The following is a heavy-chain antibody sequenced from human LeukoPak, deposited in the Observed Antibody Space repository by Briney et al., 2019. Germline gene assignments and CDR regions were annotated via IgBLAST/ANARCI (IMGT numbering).Heavy chain of an antibody. D-gene: IGHD6-13*01. J-gene: IGHJ3*02. Sequence: GGSLRLSCAASGFTFSSYAMSWVRQAPGKGLGWVSAISGSGGSTYYADSVEGRFTISRDNSKNTLYLQMNSLRAEDTAVYYCAKDLGAYQHGDAFDIWGQGTMVTVSS. CDR1: GFTFSSYA. V-gene: IGHV3-23*01. CDR2: ISGSGGST. CDR3: AKDLGAYQHGDAFDI.